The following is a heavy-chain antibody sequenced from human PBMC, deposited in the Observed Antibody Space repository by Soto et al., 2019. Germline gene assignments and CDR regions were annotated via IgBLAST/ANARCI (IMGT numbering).Heavy chain of an antibody. CDR2: VYHSGDT. Sequence: QVQLQESGPGLVKPSGTLTVTCTVSGASISSSSWWSWVRQPPGKGLEWIGEVYHSGDTNYNRSRKSRVTLPVDKSKNQLSLNLTSVTAADKAVYYCARDLGWFDPWGQGTLVTVSS. J-gene: IGHJ5*02. D-gene: IGHD7-27*01. V-gene: IGHV4-4*02. CDR1: GASISSSSW. CDR3: ARDLGWFDP.